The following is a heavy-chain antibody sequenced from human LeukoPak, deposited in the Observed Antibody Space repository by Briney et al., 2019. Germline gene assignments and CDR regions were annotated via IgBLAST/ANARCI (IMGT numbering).Heavy chain of an antibody. J-gene: IGHJ4*02. Sequence: ASVKVSCKASGGTFSSYAISWVRQAPGQGLEWMGGIIPIFGTANYAQKFQGRVTITADESTSTAYMELSSLRSEDTAVYYCAGSLGIYGSGGYRLDYWGQGTLVTVSS. D-gene: IGHD3-10*01. CDR1: GGTFSSYA. CDR3: AGSLGIYGSGGYRLDY. V-gene: IGHV1-69*13. CDR2: IIPIFGTA.